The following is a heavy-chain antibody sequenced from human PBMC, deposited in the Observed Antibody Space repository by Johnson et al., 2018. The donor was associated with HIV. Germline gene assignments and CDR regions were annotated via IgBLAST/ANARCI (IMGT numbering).Heavy chain of an antibody. V-gene: IGHV3-74*02. J-gene: IGHJ3*02. Sequence: VQLVESGGGVVRPGGSLRLSCATSGFAFRTYWMVWVRQVPGKRPVWVARIYNDGSRTTYADSVRGRFTISRDKSKNTLYLQMNSLRAEDTAVYYCVTRDPTHRPGAFDIWGQGTLVTVSS. CDR2: IYNDGSRT. CDR1: GFAFRTYW. CDR3: VTRDPTHRPGAFDI. D-gene: IGHD1-14*01.